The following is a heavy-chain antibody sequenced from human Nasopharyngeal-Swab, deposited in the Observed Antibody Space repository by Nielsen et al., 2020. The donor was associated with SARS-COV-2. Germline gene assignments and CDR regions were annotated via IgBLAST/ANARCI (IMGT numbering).Heavy chain of an antibody. CDR1: GFTFDDYA. CDR2: TSGDGTNT. CDR3: AKDFNQYNSGWYDG. Sequence: GGSLRLSCVASGFTFDDYAMHWVRQAPGKGLEWVSVTSGDGTNTYYADSVRGRFTISRDNSKNSLCLQMNSLRTEDTALYYCAKDFNQYNSGWYDGWGKGTTVTVSS. D-gene: IGHD6-19*01. V-gene: IGHV3-43*02. J-gene: IGHJ6*04.